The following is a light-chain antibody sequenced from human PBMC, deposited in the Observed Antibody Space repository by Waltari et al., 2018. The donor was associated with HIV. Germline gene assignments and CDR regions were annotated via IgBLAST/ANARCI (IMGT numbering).Light chain of an antibody. Sequence: QSVLTQPPSASGTPGQRVTISCSGSNSNIGIKDVYWFQHLPGTAPNLLIYRTNQRRSGVLDRFSGSKSGTSASLAISGLRSADEAGYYCAAWDDTLSSYVFGTGTTVTV. J-gene: IGLJ1*01. CDR3: AAWDDTLSSYV. CDR1: NSNIGIKD. V-gene: IGLV1-47*01. CDR2: RTN.